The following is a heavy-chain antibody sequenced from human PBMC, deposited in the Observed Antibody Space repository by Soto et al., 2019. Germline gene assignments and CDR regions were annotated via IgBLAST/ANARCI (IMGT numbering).Heavy chain of an antibody. V-gene: IGHV3-30*03. CDR1: GFAFSSYG. D-gene: IGHD5-18*01. CDR3: VSARGYGHASVPYS. J-gene: IGHJ4*02. Sequence: QAQLVESGGGVVQPGRSLRLSCAASGFAFSSYGMHWVRQAPGTVLVWVAVISYDGSLQHYADSVKGRFPISRDNSKNMVLLQMSSLRAEDTAVYYCVSARGYGHASVPYSWGQGTLVSVSS. CDR2: ISYDGSLQ.